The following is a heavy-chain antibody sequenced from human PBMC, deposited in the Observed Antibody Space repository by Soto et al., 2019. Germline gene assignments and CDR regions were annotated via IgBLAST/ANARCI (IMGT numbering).Heavy chain of an antibody. J-gene: IGHJ2*01. Sequence: PSETLSLTCTVSGGSVSSGSYYWSWIRQPPGKGLEWIGYIYYSGSTNYNPSLKSRVTISVDTSKNQFSLKLSSVTAADTAVYYCERVERGLRYFDLWGRGTLVTVSS. CDR2: IYYSGST. CDR3: ERVERGLRYFDL. D-gene: IGHD1-1*01. CDR1: GGSVSSGSYY. V-gene: IGHV4-61*01.